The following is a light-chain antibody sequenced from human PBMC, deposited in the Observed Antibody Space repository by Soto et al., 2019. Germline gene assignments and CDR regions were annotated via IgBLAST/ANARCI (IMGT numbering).Light chain of an antibody. J-gene: IGKJ5*01. V-gene: IGKV3-15*01. CDR2: DTS. Sequence: EVVMTQSPANPSLSPRDGVTLSCRTNQGVGDTLAWYQHKSGQTPRLLIYDTSTRATGIPVRFSGSGFGTEFTLTISSLQSEDFAVYYCQQYKNWPLFGQGTRLE. CDR3: QQYKNWPL. CDR1: QGVGDT.